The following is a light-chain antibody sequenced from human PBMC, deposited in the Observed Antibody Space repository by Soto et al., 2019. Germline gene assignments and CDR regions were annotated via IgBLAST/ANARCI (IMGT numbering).Light chain of an antibody. CDR2: DAS. V-gene: IGKV3-11*01. J-gene: IGKJ4*01. CDR1: ESVSNY. Sequence: EIVFTQSPATLSFSPGERATLSCRASESVSNYLAWYQQKPGQAPRLLIYDASNRASGIPARFSGGGSGTDFTLTISSLEPEDFAVYYCQQRSNWPRLTLGGGTKVDIK. CDR3: QQRSNWPRLT.